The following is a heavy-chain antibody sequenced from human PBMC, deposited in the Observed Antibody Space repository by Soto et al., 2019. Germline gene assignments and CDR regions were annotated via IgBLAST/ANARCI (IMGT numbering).Heavy chain of an antibody. CDR1: GFSLSTSGMC. Sequence: GSGPTLVNPTQTLTLTCTFSGFSLSTSGMCVSWIRQPPGKALEWLARIDWDDDKYYSTSLKTRLTISKDTSKNQVVLTMTNMDPVDTATYYCARETFWGKGGKRHNWFDPWGQGTLVTVSS. CDR2: IDWDDDK. V-gene: IGHV2-70*11. CDR3: ARETFWGKGGKRHNWFDP. D-gene: IGHD7-27*01. J-gene: IGHJ5*02.